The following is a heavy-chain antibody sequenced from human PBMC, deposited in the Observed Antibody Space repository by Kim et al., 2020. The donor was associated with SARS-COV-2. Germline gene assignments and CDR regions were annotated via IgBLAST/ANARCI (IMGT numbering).Heavy chain of an antibody. D-gene: IGHD5-12*01. V-gene: IGHV3-23*01. Sequence: STTEADSLKGPFTISSDNSKTTMYLQMNSLRAEDPAVYYCAKAPGGMATIWGQGTLVTVSS. J-gene: IGHJ4*02. CDR2: ST. CDR3: AKAPGGMATI.